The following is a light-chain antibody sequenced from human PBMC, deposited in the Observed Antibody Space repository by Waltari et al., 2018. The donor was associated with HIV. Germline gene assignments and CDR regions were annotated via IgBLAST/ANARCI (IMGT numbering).Light chain of an antibody. CDR1: NIGGKS. V-gene: IGLV3-21*04. J-gene: IGLJ1*01. CDR2: YED. CDR3: QVWDSSGVQYV. Sequence: SYVLTQSPSVSVAPGKTATITCEGNNIGGKSVHWYQQKPGQAPGVCSSYEDDRPSGIPERFSGSTAGNMATLTISRVEAGDEADYYCQVWDSSGVQYVFGTGTTVTV.